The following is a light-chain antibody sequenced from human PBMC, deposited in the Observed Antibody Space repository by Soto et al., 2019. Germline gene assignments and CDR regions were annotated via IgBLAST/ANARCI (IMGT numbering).Light chain of an antibody. J-gene: IGKJ1*01. V-gene: IGKV3D-7*01. CDR1: QSVSSSY. CDR3: QQDYNSRT. CDR2: GAS. Sequence: EIVLTHSPATLSFSPGERSTLSCRASQSVSSSYLAWYQQKPGQAPMLLIYGASTRATGIPARFSGSGSGTDFTLTISGLQPEDFAVYYWQQDYNSRTFGQGTKVDIK.